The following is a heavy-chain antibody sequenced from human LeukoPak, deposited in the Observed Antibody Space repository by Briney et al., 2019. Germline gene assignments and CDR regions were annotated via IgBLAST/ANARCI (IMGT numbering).Heavy chain of an antibody. CDR2: IYSGGST. Sequence: GGSLRLSCAASGFTVSSNYMSWVRQAPGKGLEWVSVIYSGGSTYYADSVKGRFTISRDNSKNTLYLQMNSLRPADTATYYCAKSRAPAADPDAFDVWGQGTMVIVSS. V-gene: IGHV3-53*05. CDR1: GFTVSSNY. CDR3: AKSRAPAADPDAFDV. D-gene: IGHD2-2*01. J-gene: IGHJ3*01.